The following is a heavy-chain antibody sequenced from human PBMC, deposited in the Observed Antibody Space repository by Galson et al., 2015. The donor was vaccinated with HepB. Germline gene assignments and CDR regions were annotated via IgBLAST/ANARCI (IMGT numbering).Heavy chain of an antibody. Sequence: SLRLSCAASGFIFSSYDMHWVRQAPGKGLEWVAVISYDGFNKHYVDSVKGRFTISRDDSKNTVYLQMNTLRAEDTAVYYCAKDGLYITAAGSFYDYWGQGALVTVSS. CDR1: GFIFSSYD. D-gene: IGHD6-13*01. V-gene: IGHV3-30*18. CDR3: AKDGLYITAAGSFYDY. CDR2: ISYDGFNK. J-gene: IGHJ4*02.